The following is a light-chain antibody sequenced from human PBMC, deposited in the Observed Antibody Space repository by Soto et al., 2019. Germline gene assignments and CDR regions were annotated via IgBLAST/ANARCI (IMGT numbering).Light chain of an antibody. V-gene: IGLV1-44*01. CDR1: SSNIGGNT. CDR3: QSYDSSLSGSSV. CDR2: SNN. Sequence: QSVLTQPPSASGTPGQRVTISCSGGSSNIGGNTVNWYRQVPGTAPKLLIYSNNQRPSGVPDRLSGSRSGTSASLAITGLQAEDDGDYYCQSYDSSLSGSSVFGTGTKLTVL. J-gene: IGLJ1*01.